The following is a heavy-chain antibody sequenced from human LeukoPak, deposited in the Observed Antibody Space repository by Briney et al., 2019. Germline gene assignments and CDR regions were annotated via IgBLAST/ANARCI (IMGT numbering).Heavy chain of an antibody. CDR3: ARDPELGYCSSTSCPIDD. D-gene: IGHD2-2*01. CDR1: GFTFSGYT. Sequence: GRSLRLSCAASGFTFSGYTMNCVRQPPGKGLEWVSSISSRSRYIYYADSEKNRFTISRDKAKNSLYLQMSSLRAEDTAVYYCARDPELGYCSSTSCPIDDWGQGTLVTVSS. CDR2: ISSRSRYI. V-gene: IGHV3-21*01. J-gene: IGHJ4*02.